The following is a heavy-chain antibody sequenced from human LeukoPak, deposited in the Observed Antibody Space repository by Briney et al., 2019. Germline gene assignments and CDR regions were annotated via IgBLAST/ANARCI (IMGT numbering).Heavy chain of an antibody. CDR2: ISSDGRIT. CDR1: GYTFSSYA. V-gene: IGHV3-64*01. Sequence: GGPLRLSCEGSGYTFSSYAMHWVRQAPGKGLEYVAAISSDGRITYYANFVTGRFTISRDNSKNTLYLQMGSLRTEDMAVYYCARVSGWYWFDQWGQGTLVTVSS. CDR3: ARVSGWYWFDQ. J-gene: IGHJ5*02. D-gene: IGHD6-19*01.